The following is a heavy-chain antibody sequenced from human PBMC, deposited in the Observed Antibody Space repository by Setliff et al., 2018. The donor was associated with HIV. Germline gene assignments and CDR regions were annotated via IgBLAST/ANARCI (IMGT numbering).Heavy chain of an antibody. J-gene: IGHJ4*02. V-gene: IGHV3-23*01. CDR1: GFTFNNYA. Sequence: PGGSLRLSCAASGFTFNNYAMAWVRQAPGKGLEWVSAINDRGDYIYYAEFVRGRFTISRDSFKNTLYLQMNSLRAEGTALYFCARDAPGYSHVLDFWGQGTQVTVSS. CDR2: INDRGDYI. D-gene: IGHD5-18*01. CDR3: ARDAPGYSHVLDF.